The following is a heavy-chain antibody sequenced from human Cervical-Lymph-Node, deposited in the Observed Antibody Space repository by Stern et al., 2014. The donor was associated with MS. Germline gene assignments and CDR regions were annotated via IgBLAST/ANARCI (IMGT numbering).Heavy chain of an antibody. Sequence: QLVESGPEVKKPGTSVKVSCKASGFTFTSPAVPWVRQARGQRLEWIGWIVVGSGNTNYAQKFQERVTSTRDMSTSTAYMELSSLRSEDTAVYYFAAVPMAPNWYFDLWGRGTLVTVSS. D-gene: IGHD3-10*01. CDR3: AAVPMAPNWYFDL. V-gene: IGHV1-58*01. CDR2: IVVGSGNT. CDR1: GFTFTSPA. J-gene: IGHJ2*01.